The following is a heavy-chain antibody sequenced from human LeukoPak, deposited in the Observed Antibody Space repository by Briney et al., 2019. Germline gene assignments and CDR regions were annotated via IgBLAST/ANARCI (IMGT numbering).Heavy chain of an antibody. V-gene: IGHV3-53*01. CDR1: GFIVSNNY. CDR2: LYNAGST. CDR3: ASLKGLFDYFDY. D-gene: IGHD3-22*01. Sequence: GGSLRLSCVASGFIVSNNYMSWVRQAPGKGLECVSVLYNAGSTYYADSVKGRFTISRDNSKNTLYLQMYSLRAEDTAVYYCASLKGLFDYFDYWGQGILVTVYS. J-gene: IGHJ4*02.